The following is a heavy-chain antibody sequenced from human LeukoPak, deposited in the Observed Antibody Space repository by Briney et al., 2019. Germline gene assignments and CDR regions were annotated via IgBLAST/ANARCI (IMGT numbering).Heavy chain of an antibody. V-gene: IGHV1-18*01. CDR1: GGTFSSYA. J-gene: IGHJ4*02. CDR3: ARVRTSSSSDY. CDR2: ISAYNGNT. Sequence: ASVKVSCKASGGTFSSYAISWVRQAPGQGLEWMGWISAYNGNTNYAQKLQGRVTMTTDTSTSTAYMELRSLRSDDTAVYYCARVRTSSSSDYWGQGTLVTVSS. D-gene: IGHD6-13*01.